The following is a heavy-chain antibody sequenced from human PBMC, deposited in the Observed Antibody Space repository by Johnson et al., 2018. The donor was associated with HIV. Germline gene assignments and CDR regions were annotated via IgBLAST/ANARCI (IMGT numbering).Heavy chain of an antibody. J-gene: IGHJ3*02. D-gene: IGHD6-6*01. Sequence: VQLVESGGGLVQPGGSLRLSCAASGFTFRSYAMHWVRQAPGKGLEYVSAISSNGGRTYYANSVKGRFTISRDNAKNSLYLQMNSLRAEDTAVYYCARDRGAARDAFDIWGQGTMVTVSS. CDR3: ARDRGAARDAFDI. CDR1: GFTFRSYA. V-gene: IGHV3-64*01. CDR2: ISSNGGRT.